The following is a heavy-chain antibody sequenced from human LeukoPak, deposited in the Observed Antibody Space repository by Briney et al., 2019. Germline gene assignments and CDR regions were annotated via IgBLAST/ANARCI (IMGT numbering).Heavy chain of an antibody. Sequence: SGGSLRLSCTGSGFTFSSYTIHWVRQAPGKGLEWISYISGSSSGSTSIIHYADSVKGRFTISRDNAKNSLHLQMDSLSAEDAAVYYCARDFWSGYYTEDWGQGALVIVSS. CDR2: ISGSSSGSTSII. J-gene: IGHJ4*02. V-gene: IGHV3-48*04. D-gene: IGHD3-3*01. CDR1: GFTFSSYT. CDR3: ARDFWSGYYTED.